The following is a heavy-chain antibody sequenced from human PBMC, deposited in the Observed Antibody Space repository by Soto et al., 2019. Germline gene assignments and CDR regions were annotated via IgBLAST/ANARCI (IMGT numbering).Heavy chain of an antibody. CDR1: GGTFSSYA. J-gene: IGHJ6*02. CDR2: IIPIFGTA. Sequence: ASVKVSCKASGGTFSSYAISWVRQAPGQGLEWMGGIIPIFGTANYAQKFQGRVTITADESTSTAYMELSSLRSEDTAVYYCARCSGNPMTTVTTGYYYYGMDVWGQGTTVTVSS. D-gene: IGHD4-17*01. V-gene: IGHV1-69*13. CDR3: ARCSGNPMTTVTTGYYYYGMDV.